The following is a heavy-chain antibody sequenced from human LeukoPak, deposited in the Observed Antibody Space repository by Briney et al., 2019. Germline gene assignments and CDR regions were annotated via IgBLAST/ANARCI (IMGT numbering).Heavy chain of an antibody. J-gene: IGHJ4*02. CDR3: AKDRSRFADYYFDY. Sequence: GGSLRLSCAASGFTFSSYAMHWVRQAPGKELEWVAVISYDGRDKHYADSVKGRFTISRVNSKNTLYLQMNSLRAEDTAVYYCAKDRSRFADYYFDYWGQGTLVTVSS. V-gene: IGHV3-30*18. CDR1: GFTFSSYA. CDR2: ISYDGRDK. D-gene: IGHD2-2*01.